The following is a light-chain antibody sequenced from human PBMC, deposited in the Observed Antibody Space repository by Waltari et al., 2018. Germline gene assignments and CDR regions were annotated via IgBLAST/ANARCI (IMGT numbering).Light chain of an antibody. J-gene: IGKJ2*01. CDR1: QDISTY. CDR2: DVS. Sequence: DIQMTQSPPSLSASVGDRVTITCQASQDISTYLNWYQQKPGKAPKLLIYDVSNLEKGVPSRFSGGGSGTDFSFNISSLQSEDFATYYCQQYEDVPYTFGQGTTL. V-gene: IGKV1-33*01. CDR3: QQYEDVPYT.